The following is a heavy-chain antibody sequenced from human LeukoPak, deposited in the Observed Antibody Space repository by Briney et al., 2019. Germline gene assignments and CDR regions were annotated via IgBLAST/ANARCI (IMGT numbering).Heavy chain of an antibody. J-gene: IGHJ6*02. CDR2: ISAYNGNT. D-gene: IGHD6-13*01. CDR3: ARDPSYSSSWYYYYYGMDV. Sequence: ASVKVSCKASGYTFTSYGISWVRQAPGQGPEWMGWISAYNGNTNYAQKLQGRVTMTTDTSTSTAYMELRSLRSDDTAVYYCARDPSYSSSWYYYYYGMDVWGQGTTVTVSS. CDR1: GYTFTSYG. V-gene: IGHV1-18*01.